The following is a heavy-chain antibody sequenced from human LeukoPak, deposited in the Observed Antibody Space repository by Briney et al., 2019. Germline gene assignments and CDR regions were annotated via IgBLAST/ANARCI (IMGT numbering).Heavy chain of an antibody. Sequence: SGTLSLTCAVSGGSISSSNWWSWVRQPPGQGLEWIGEIYHSGSTNYNPSLEGRVTILVDTSRNHFSVKLSSVTAADTAVYYCARSQNYYGSGDYWSQGTLVTVSS. CDR2: IYHSGST. CDR3: ARSQNYYGSGDY. J-gene: IGHJ4*02. V-gene: IGHV4-4*02. CDR1: GGSISSSNW. D-gene: IGHD3-10*01.